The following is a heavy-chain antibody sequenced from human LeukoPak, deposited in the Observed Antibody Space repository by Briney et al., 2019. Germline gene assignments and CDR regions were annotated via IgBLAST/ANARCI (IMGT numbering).Heavy chain of an antibody. D-gene: IGHD6-6*01. V-gene: IGHV4-59*01. CDR2: IYYSGST. CDR3: AKGRSSSSGLDY. CDR1: GGSISSYY. Sequence: SETLSLTCLVSGGSISSYYWSWIRQPPGKGLEWIGYIYYSGSTNYNPSLKSRATISVDTSKKQFSLRLSSVTAADTAVYYCAKGRSSSSGLDYWGQGTLVTVSS. J-gene: IGHJ4*02.